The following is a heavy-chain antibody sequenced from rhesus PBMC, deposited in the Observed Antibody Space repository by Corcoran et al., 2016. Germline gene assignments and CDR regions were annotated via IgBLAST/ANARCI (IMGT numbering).Heavy chain of an antibody. CDR2: ITYSGST. CDR1: GYSISRGYF. Sequence: QVQLQESGPGLVKPSETLSLTCTVSGYSISRGYFWHWIRPPPGKGLEWIGYITYSGSTSYNPSLKSRVTISRDTSQNQFSLKVSSVTAADTAVYYCARDHRLGTSWGQGVLVTVSS. J-gene: IGHJ4*01. D-gene: IGHD1-44*01. CDR3: ARDHRLGTS. V-gene: IGHV4-122*02.